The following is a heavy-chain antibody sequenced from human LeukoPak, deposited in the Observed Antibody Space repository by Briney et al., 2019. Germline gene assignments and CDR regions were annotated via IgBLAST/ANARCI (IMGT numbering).Heavy chain of an antibody. J-gene: IGHJ4*02. D-gene: IGHD6-19*01. CDR3: ARVRGIAVAGQSDY. CDR1: GGTFSSYA. V-gene: IGHV1-8*02. CDR2: MNPNSGNT. Sequence: ASVKVSCKASGGTFSSYAINWVRQATGQGLEWMGWMNPNSGNTGYAQKFQGRVTMTRNTSISTAYMELSSLRSEDTAVYYCARVRGIAVAGQSDYWGQGTLVTVSS.